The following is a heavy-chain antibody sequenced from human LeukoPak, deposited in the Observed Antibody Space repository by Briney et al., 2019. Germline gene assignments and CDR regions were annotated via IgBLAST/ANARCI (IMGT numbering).Heavy chain of an antibody. V-gene: IGHV4-39*01. Sequence: PSETLSLTCTVSGGSNSSSSYYWGWIRQPPGKGLEWIGSIYYSGSTYYNPSLKSRVTISVDTSKNQFSLKLSSVTAADTAVYYCARLPSGGSLQLDYWGQGTLVTVSS. CDR3: ARLPSGGSLQLDY. D-gene: IGHD2-15*01. J-gene: IGHJ4*02. CDR2: IYYSGST. CDR1: GGSNSSSSYY.